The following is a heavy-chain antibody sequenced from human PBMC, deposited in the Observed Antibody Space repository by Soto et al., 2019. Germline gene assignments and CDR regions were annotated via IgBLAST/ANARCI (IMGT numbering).Heavy chain of an antibody. Sequence: QVQLQESGPDLLKPPGPLSLTWAVSVASLTGNNWWHWFGQPQGQGLGGIGETYRTGSTNSNPSLKSRVTISLDKSENQFSLKVTSLTAADTAVYYCASLDPGTSVDYWGQGTLVTVSS. CDR2: TYRTGST. CDR3: ASLDPGTSVDY. J-gene: IGHJ4*02. CDR1: VASLTGNNW. D-gene: IGHD1-7*01. V-gene: IGHV4-4*03.